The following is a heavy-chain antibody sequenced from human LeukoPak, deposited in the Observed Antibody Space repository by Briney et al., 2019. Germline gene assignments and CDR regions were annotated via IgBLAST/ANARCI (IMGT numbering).Heavy chain of an antibody. CDR1: GYTFTTYG. CDR2: ISAYNGNT. V-gene: IGHV1-18*01. D-gene: IGHD5-24*01. J-gene: IGHJ4*02. CDR3: ARALVDGYKELGY. Sequence: ASVKVSRKASGYTFTTYGITWVRQAPGQGLEWMGWISAYNGNTNYAQKLQGRVTMTTDTSTSTAYMELRSLRPDDTAVYYCARALVDGYKELGYWGQGTLVTVSS.